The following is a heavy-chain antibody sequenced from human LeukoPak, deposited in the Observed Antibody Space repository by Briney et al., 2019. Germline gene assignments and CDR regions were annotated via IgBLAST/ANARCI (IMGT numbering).Heavy chain of an antibody. J-gene: IGHJ4*02. V-gene: IGHV3-23*01. CDR2: ISGGGGTT. CDR1: GFTFRSYE. CDR3: AKAGSGSYYLFDY. Sequence: GGSLRLSCAASGFTFRSYEMIWVRQAPGKGLEWLSYISGGGGTTYYADSVKGRFTISRDNSKNTLYLQMNSLRAEDTAVYYCAKAGSGSYYLFDYWGQGTLVTVSS. D-gene: IGHD3-10*01.